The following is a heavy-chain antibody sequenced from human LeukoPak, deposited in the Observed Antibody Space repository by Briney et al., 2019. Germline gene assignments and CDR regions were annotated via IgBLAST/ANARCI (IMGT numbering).Heavy chain of an antibody. J-gene: IGHJ3*02. CDR3: ASYDDFPLDDAFDI. CDR2: INHSGST. D-gene: IGHD3-3*01. Sequence: SETLSLTCAVYGGSFSGYYWSWIRQPPGKGLEWIGEINHSGSTNYNPSLKSRVTISVDTSKNQFSLKLSSVTAADTAVYYCASYDDFPLDDAFDIWGQGTMVTVSS. V-gene: IGHV4-34*01. CDR1: GGSFSGYY.